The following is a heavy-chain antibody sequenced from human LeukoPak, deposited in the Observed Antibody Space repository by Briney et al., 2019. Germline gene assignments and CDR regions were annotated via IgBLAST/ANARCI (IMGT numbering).Heavy chain of an antibody. CDR1: GFTFRNYV. V-gene: IGHV3-30-3*01. D-gene: IGHD3-10*01. CDR2: TSSGLNVK. Sequence: GGSLRLSCAASGFTFRNYVIHWVRQAPGKGLEWVAVTSSGLNVKLYADSVKGRFTISRDNSRSTLYLQMNSLRPEDTAIYYCAREGYYGSGSPPSLYFDYWGQGTLVTVSS. CDR3: AREGYYGSGSPPSLYFDY. J-gene: IGHJ4*02.